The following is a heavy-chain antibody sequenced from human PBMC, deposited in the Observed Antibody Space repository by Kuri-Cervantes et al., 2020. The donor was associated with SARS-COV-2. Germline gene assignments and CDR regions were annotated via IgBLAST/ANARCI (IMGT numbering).Heavy chain of an antibody. CDR1: GFTFSSYG. V-gene: IGHV3-33*06. CDR2: IWYDGSNK. Sequence: GESLKISCAASGFTFSSYGMHWVRQALGKGLEWVAVIWYDGSNKYYADSVKGRFTISRDNSKNTLYLQMNSLRAEDTAVYYCAKGGAADNHYYYYYYGMDVWGQGTTVTVSS. J-gene: IGHJ6*02. D-gene: IGHD3-10*01. CDR3: AKGGAADNHYYYYYYGMDV.